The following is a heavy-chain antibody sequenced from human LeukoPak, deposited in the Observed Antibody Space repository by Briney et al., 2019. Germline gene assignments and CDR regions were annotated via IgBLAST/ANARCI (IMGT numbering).Heavy chain of an antibody. CDR1: GYAFTSYG. J-gene: IGHJ4*02. CDR3: ARGTAMVDAFDY. Sequence: ASVKVSCEASGYAFTSYGISWVRQAPGQGLEWVGWISAYNGNTNYAQKLQGRVTMTTETYTSTAYMELRSLRSDDTAVDYCARGTAMVDAFDYWGQGTLVTVSS. V-gene: IGHV1-18*04. D-gene: IGHD5-18*01. CDR2: ISAYNGNT.